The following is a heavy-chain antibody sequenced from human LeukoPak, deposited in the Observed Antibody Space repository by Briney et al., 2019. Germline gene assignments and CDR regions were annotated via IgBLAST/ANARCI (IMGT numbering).Heavy chain of an antibody. Sequence: GGSLRLSCVASGFTFSSYAMGWVRQAPGKGLEWVSAISAGGGSTYCADSVKGRFTISRDNSKNTVYLQMNSLRAEDTAVYYCAKRCSTTCYNAFDFWGQGTMVTVSS. V-gene: IGHV3-23*01. D-gene: IGHD2-2*02. J-gene: IGHJ3*01. CDR1: GFTFSSYA. CDR2: ISAGGGST. CDR3: AKRCSTTCYNAFDF.